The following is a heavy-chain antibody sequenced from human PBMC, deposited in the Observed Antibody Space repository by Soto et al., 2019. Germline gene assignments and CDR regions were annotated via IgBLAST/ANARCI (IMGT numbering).Heavy chain of an antibody. V-gene: IGHV1-69*01. CDR1: RGTFNRYA. CDR3: ARQNRDTPMVPFDV. J-gene: IGHJ4*02. Sequence: QVQLVQSGAVVKKPGSSVKVSCLASRGTFNRYAINWVRQAPGHGLEWLGALVPQFGTPNYAQKFQDRVTIVADESTNTTSMELRGLTSDDTAVYYCARQNRDTPMVPFDVWGQGTLVTVSS. CDR2: LVPQFGTP. D-gene: IGHD5-18*01.